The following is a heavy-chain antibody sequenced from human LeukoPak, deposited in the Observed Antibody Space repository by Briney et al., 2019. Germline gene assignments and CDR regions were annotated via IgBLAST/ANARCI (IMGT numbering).Heavy chain of an antibody. J-gene: IGHJ6*02. CDR1: GGSISSGGYY. CDR3: ARALQQDYYYGMDV. Sequence: SETLSLTCTVSGGSISSGGYYWGWIRQHPGKGLEWIGYIYYSGSTYYNPSLKSRVTISVDTSKNQFSLKLSSVTAADTAVYYCARALQQDYYYGMDVWGQGTTVTVSS. CDR2: IYYSGST. V-gene: IGHV4-31*03. D-gene: IGHD4-11*01.